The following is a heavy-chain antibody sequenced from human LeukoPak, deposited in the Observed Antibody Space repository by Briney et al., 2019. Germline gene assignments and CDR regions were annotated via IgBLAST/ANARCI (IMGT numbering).Heavy chain of an antibody. CDR3: ATGGYCSSTSCYAAYYYYGMDV. V-gene: IGHV1-69-2*01. CDR2: VDPEDGET. D-gene: IGHD2-2*01. Sequence: ASVKVSCKVSGYTFADYYMHWVQQAPGKGLEWMGLVDPEDGETIYAEKFQGRVTITADTSTDTAYMEPSSLRSEDTAVYYCATGGYCSSTSCYAAYYYYGMDVWGKGTTVTVSS. CDR1: GYTFADYY. J-gene: IGHJ6*04.